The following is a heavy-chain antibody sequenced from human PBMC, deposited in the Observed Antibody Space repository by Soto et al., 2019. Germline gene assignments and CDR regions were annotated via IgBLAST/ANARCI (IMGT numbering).Heavy chain of an antibody. CDR3: ARSRDGYSFYFYYGMDV. J-gene: IGHJ6*02. D-gene: IGHD4-4*01. Sequence: QMQLVESGGGVVQPVRSLRLSCVGSGFIFANYDIHWVLQAPGKGLECMALILNDGSAEYYADSVKGRFTISRDKSKSTLYLEMNSLSAEDTGVYYCARSRDGYSFYFYYGMDVWGQGTTVTVSS. CDR2: ILNDGSAE. CDR1: GFIFANYD. V-gene: IGHV3-30*03.